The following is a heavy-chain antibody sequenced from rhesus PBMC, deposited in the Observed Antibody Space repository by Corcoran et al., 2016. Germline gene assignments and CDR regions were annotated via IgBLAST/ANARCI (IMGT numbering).Heavy chain of an antibody. Sequence: QVQLQESGPGLVKPSETLSLTCAVPGSSISRGYGWSWIRQPPGKGLEWIAYIGGSSGYTNYNPSLQSRVTISKDTSKNQFSLKLSSVTAADTAVYHCARKDYTDAFDFWGQGLRVTVSS. D-gene: IGHD3-28*01. CDR2: IGGSSGYT. V-gene: IGHV4-127*01. CDR3: ARKDYTDAFDF. CDR1: GSSISRGYG. J-gene: IGHJ3*01.